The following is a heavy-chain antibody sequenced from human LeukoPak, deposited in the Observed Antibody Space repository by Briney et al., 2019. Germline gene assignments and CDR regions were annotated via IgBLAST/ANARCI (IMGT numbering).Heavy chain of an antibody. D-gene: IGHD6-13*01. J-gene: IGHJ4*02. V-gene: IGHV4-61*08. Sequence: SETLSLTCTVSGYSISDGYQWGWIRQSPGKGLEWIGYIYYSGSTNYNPSLKSRVTISVDTSKNQFSLKLSSVTAADTAVYYCARGGGSWAWVDYWGQGTLVTVSS. CDR2: IYYSGST. CDR3: ARGGGSWAWVDY. CDR1: GYSISDGYQ.